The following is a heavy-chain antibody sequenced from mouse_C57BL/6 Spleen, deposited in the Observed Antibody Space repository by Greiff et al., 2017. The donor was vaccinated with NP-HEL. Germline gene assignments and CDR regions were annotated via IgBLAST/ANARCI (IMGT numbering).Heavy chain of an antibody. CDR3: ARERGIYYYGSRGYFDV. Sequence: VQLQQSGPELVKPGASVKMSCKASGYTFTDYNMHWVKQSHGKSLEWIGYINPNNGGTSYNQKFKGKATLTVNKSSSTAYMELRSLTSEDSAVYYCARERGIYYYGSRGYFDVWGTGTTVTVSS. CDR1: GYTFTDYN. V-gene: IGHV1-22*01. D-gene: IGHD1-1*01. J-gene: IGHJ1*03. CDR2: INPNNGGT.